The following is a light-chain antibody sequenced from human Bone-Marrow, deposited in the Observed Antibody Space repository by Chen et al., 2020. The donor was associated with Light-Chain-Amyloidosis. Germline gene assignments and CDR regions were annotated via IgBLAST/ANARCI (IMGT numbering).Light chain of an antibody. V-gene: IGLV3-1*01. CDR3: YAWASYTAYA. Sequence: ELTQPPSVAVSPGHTASITSSGDKVGDKYASWYQQQPGKSPVVVIYQDTKRPSGIPERFSGSNSGNTATLTISDIQAVDEAAYYCYAWASYTAYAFGTGTKVTVL. J-gene: IGLJ1*01. CDR1: KVGDKY. CDR2: QDT.